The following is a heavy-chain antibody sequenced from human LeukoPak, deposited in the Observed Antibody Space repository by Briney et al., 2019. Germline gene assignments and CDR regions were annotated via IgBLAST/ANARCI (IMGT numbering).Heavy chain of an antibody. J-gene: IGHJ5*02. CDR2: IYPGDSDT. CDR1: GYSFTSYW. CDR3: ARLRGRYSGYIGWFDP. Sequence: GESLKISCKGSGYSFTSYWIGWVRQMPGKGLEWMGIIYPGDSDTRYSPSFQGQVTISADKSISTAYLQWSSLKASDTAMYYCARLRGRYSGYIGWFDPWGQGTLVTVSS. D-gene: IGHD5-12*01. V-gene: IGHV5-51*01.